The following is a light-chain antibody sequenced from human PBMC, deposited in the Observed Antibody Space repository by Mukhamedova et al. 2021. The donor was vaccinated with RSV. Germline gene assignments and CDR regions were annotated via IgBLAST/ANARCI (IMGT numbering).Light chain of an antibody. J-gene: IGLJ3*02. Sequence: LRSYYASWYQQKPGQAPILVIFGENNRPSGIPDRFSGSSSGNTASLTITETQAEDEADYYCNSRDSSANHWVVGGGTK. CDR3: NSRDSSANHWV. CDR1: LRSYY. CDR2: GEN. V-gene: IGLV3-19*01.